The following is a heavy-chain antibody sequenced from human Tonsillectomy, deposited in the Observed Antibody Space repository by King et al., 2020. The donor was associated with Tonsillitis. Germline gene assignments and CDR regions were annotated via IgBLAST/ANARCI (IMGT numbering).Heavy chain of an antibody. CDR3: ASRGIPSSSWPHYFDY. CDR2: IYPGDSDT. CDR1: GYSFTSYW. V-gene: IGHV5-51*01. D-gene: IGHD6-13*01. Sequence: VQLVESGAEVKKPGESLKISCKGSGYSFTSYWIGWVRQMPGKGLEWMGIIYPGDSDTRYSPSFQGQVTISADKAISPAYLQWSSLKASDTAMYYCASRGIPSSSWPHYFDYWGQGTLVTVSS. J-gene: IGHJ4*02.